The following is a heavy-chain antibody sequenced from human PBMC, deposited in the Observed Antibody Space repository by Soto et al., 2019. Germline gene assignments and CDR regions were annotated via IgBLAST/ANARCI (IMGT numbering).Heavy chain of an antibody. CDR3: ARDNYGRFDV. V-gene: IGHV3-74*01. D-gene: IGHD3-16*01. Sequence: AGGSLRLSCTASGFILSNYWMNWVRQVPGKGLVWVSRINSDGSGAIYADSVRGRFTISRDNAKNTLYLQVNRLRADDTAVYYCARDNYGRFDVWGQGPTVTV. CDR2: INSDGSGA. J-gene: IGHJ6*02. CDR1: GFILSNYW.